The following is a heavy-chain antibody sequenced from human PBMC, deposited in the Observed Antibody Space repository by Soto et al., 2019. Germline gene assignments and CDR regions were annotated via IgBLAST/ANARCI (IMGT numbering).Heavy chain of an antibody. CDR1: GYTFTGYY. J-gene: IGHJ6*02. Sequence: ASVKVSCKASGYTFTGYYMHWVLQAPGQGLEWMGWINPNSGGTNYAQKFQGRVTMTRDTSISTAYMELSRLRSDDTAVYYCARDRNSSRPYYYYYGMDVWGQGTTVTVSS. D-gene: IGHD6-13*01. CDR2: INPNSGGT. V-gene: IGHV1-2*02. CDR3: ARDRNSSRPYYYYYGMDV.